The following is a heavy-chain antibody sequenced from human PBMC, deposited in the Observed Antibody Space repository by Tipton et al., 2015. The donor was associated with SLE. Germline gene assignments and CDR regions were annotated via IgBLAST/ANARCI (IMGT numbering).Heavy chain of an antibody. V-gene: IGHV1-2*02. D-gene: IGHD6-13*01. J-gene: IGHJ6*02. CDR1: GYTFTDYY. CDR3: ARVGGQQQLVQYYYGMDV. CDR2: INPNSGGT. Sequence: QVQLVQSGAEVKKPGASVKVSCKASGYTFTDYYIHWVRQAPGQELEWMGWINPNSGGTNYAQKFQGRATMTRDTSITTAYMDLSRLRSDDTAVYYCARVGGQQQLVQYYYGMDVWGQGTTVTVSS.